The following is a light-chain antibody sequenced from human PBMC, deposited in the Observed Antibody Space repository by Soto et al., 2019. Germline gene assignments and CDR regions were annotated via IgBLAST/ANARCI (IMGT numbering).Light chain of an antibody. Sequence: DIQMTQSPSSVSASVGDRVTITCRASQGISSWLAWDQQKPGKAPKLLIYAASILKSGVPSRFSGSGSGTDFPLTISILQPEDFAIYYCQQANSFPLTFGGGTKVEIK. CDR1: QGISSW. CDR2: AAS. V-gene: IGKV1-12*01. J-gene: IGKJ4*01. CDR3: QQANSFPLT.